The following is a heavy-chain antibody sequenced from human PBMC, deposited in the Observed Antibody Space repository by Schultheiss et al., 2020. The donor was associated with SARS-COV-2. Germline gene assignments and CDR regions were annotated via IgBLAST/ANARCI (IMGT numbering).Heavy chain of an antibody. CDR3: AAPRGDYSRVGIPKYFYYHYMEV. D-gene: IGHD4-11*01. CDR2: ISYDGSNK. Sequence: GESLKISCAASGFTFSSYWMHWVRQAPGKGLVWVAVISYDGSNKYYADSVKGRFTISRDNSKNTLYLQMNSLRTEDTAVYYCAAPRGDYSRVGIPKYFYYHYMEVWGKGTTVTVSS. J-gene: IGHJ6*03. V-gene: IGHV3-30*03. CDR1: GFTFSSYW.